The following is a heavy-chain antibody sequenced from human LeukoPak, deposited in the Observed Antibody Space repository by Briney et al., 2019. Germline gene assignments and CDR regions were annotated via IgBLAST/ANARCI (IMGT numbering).Heavy chain of an antibody. J-gene: IGHJ4*02. CDR1: GGSFSGYY. CDR2: INHSGST. CDR3: ARGYDSSGYYYVRRFYFDY. Sequence: SETLSLTCAVYGGSFSGYYWSWIRQPPGKGLEWIGEINHSGSTNYNPSLKSRVTISVDTSKNQFSLKLSSVTAADTAVYHCARGYDSSGYYYVRRFYFDYWGQGTLVTVSS. D-gene: IGHD3-22*01. V-gene: IGHV4-34*01.